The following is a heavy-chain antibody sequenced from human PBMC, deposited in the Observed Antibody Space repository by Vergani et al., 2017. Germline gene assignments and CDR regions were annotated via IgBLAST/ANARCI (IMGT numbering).Heavy chain of an antibody. Sequence: QVQLVQSGAEVKKPGASVKVSCKASGYTFTGYYMHWVRQAPGQGLEWMGWINPNSGGTNYAQKFQGRVTMTRDTSISTAYVELSSLRSEDTAVYYCARDRVVRGAYGMDVWGQGTTVTVSS. CDR3: ARDRVVRGAYGMDV. J-gene: IGHJ6*02. CDR1: GYTFTGYY. D-gene: IGHD3-10*01. CDR2: INPNSGGT. V-gene: IGHV1-2*02.